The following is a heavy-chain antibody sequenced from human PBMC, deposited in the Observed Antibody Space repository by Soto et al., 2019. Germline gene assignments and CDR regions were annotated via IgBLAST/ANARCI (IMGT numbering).Heavy chain of an antibody. V-gene: IGHV4-39*07. CDR1: GGSISSSSYY. J-gene: IGHJ4*02. Sequence: SETLSLTCTVSGGSISSSSYYWGWIRQPPGKGLEWIGSIYYSGSTYYNLSLKSRVTISVDTSKNQFSLKLSSATAADTAVYYCARYDYDNNIYSIDYWGQGALVTVS. CDR2: IYYSGST. CDR3: ARYDYDNNIYSIDY. D-gene: IGHD3-22*01.